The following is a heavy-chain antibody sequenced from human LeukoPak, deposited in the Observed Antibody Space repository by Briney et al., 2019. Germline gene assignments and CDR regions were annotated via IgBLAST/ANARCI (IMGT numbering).Heavy chain of an antibody. V-gene: IGHV3-21*01. Sequence: PGGSLRLSCAASGFTFSSYWMHWVRQAPGKGLVWVSSISSSSSYIYYADSVKGRFTISRDNAQNSLYLQMNSLRAEDTAVYYCARSSGWYHRGPDYYYYYMDVWGKGTTVTVSS. D-gene: IGHD6-19*01. J-gene: IGHJ6*03. CDR1: GFTFSSYW. CDR2: ISSSSSYI. CDR3: ARSSGWYHRGPDYYYYYMDV.